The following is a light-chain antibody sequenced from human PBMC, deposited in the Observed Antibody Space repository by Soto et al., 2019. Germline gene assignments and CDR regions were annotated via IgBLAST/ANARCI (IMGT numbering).Light chain of an antibody. J-gene: IGLJ1*01. Sequence: QSVLTQPASVSGSPGQSITISCTGTSSDVGGYNYVSWYQQHPGKAPKLMIYDVSNRPSGVSNRFSGSKSGNTASLTISGLQPEDEADYYCSSYTTRNTEVFGTGTKVTVL. CDR2: DVS. CDR1: SSDVGGYNY. CDR3: SSYTTRNTEV. V-gene: IGLV2-14*01.